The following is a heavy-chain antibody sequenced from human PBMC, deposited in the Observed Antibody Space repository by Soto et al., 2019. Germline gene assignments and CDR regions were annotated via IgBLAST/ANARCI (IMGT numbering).Heavy chain of an antibody. CDR1: GFTFSNAW. Sequence: GGSLRLSCAASGFTFSNAWMSWVRQAPGKGLEWVGRIKSKTDGGTTDYAAPVKGRFTISRDDSKNTLYLQMNSLKTEDTAVYYCTTDRSRGASRYYYYYMDVWGKGTTVTVSS. CDR3: TTDRSRGASRYYYYYMDV. CDR2: IKSKTDGGTT. J-gene: IGHJ6*03. V-gene: IGHV3-15*01.